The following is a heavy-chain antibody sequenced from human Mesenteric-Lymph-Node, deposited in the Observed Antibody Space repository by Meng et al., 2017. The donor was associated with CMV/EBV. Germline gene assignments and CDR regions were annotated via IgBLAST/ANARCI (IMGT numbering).Heavy chain of an antibody. CDR1: GFTFSSYA. Sequence: GGPLRLSCAASGFTFSSYAMHWVRQAPGKGLEWVTFIRFDGSYEYYADSVKGRFTISRDNFKNTLFLDMSSLRTEDTAVYYCAKTGDYYADITYHFSFWGQGTLVTVSS. J-gene: IGHJ4*02. D-gene: IGHD3-22*01. CDR3: AKTGDYYADITYHFSF. V-gene: IGHV3-30*02. CDR2: IRFDGSYE.